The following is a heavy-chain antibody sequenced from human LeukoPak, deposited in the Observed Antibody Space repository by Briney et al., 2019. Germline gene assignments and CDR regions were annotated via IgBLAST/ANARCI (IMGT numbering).Heavy chain of an antibody. CDR2: ISGSGGST. D-gene: IGHD3-10*01. CDR3: AKASVGWFGELGH. CDR1: GFTFSSYA. V-gene: IGHV3-23*01. Sequence: GGSLSLSCAASGFTFSSYAMSWVRQAPGKGLEWVSAISGSGGSTYYADSVKGRFIISRDNSKNTLYLQMNSLRAEDTAVYYCAKASVGWFGELGHWGQGTLVTVSS. J-gene: IGHJ4*02.